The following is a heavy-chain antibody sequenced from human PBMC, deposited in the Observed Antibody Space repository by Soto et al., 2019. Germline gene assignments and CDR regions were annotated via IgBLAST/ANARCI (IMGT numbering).Heavy chain of an antibody. CDR3: VMVRGYYCDYPNFDY. CDR1: RGSITSSGYY. D-gene: IGHD4-17*01. Sequence: PSETLSLTCSVSRGSITSSGYYCSWILHHPGKGLEWIGDIYNSVSTHYNPSLKSRVSILLDTSNDQCYMKMTSVADADTGVYSCVMVRGYYCDYPNFDYWGQGSLVTVSS. CDR2: IYNSVST. J-gene: IGHJ4*02. V-gene: IGHV4-31*03.